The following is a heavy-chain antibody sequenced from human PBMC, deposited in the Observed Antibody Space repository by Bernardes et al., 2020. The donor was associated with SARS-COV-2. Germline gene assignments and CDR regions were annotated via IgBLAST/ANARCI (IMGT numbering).Heavy chain of an antibody. D-gene: IGHD6-19*01. CDR2: IYPGDSDT. J-gene: IGHJ3*02. CDR3: ARRPLEGNRAGWVFDI. Sequence: GESLKISCKGSGYSFTSYWIGWVRQMPGKGLEWMGIIYPGDSDTRYSPSFQGQVTISADKSISTAYLQWSSLKASDTAMYYCARRPLEGNRAGWVFDIWGQGTMVTVSS. CDR1: GYSFTSYW. V-gene: IGHV5-51*01.